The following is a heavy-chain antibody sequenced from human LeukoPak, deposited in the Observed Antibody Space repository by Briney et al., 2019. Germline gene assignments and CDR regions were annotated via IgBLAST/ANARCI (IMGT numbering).Heavy chain of an antibody. CDR2: IYTSGST. CDR3: ARERSGYSFTAYYYYYYIDV. J-gene: IGHJ6*03. V-gene: IGHV4-4*07. CDR1: GGSISSHY. D-gene: IGHD5-18*01. Sequence: SETLSLTCTVSGGSISSHYWSWIRQPAGKGLEWIGRIYTSGSTNYNPSLKSRVTMSVDTSKNQFSLKLSSVTAADTAVYYCARERSGYSFTAYYYYYYIDVWGKGTTVTVSS.